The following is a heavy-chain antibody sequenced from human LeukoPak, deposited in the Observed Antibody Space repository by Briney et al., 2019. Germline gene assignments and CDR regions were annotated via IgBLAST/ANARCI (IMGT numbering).Heavy chain of an antibody. D-gene: IGHD2-15*01. CDR3: ARGVGYCSGGSCYYYYMDV. J-gene: IGHJ6*03. CDR1: GGTFSSYA. Sequence: ASVKVSCKASGGTFSSYAISWVRQAPGQGLEWMGRLIPIFGTANYAQKFQGRDTITTDESTRTAYMELSSLRSEDTAVYYCARGVGYCSGGSCYYYYMDVWGKGTTVTVSS. CDR2: LIPIFGTA. V-gene: IGHV1-69*05.